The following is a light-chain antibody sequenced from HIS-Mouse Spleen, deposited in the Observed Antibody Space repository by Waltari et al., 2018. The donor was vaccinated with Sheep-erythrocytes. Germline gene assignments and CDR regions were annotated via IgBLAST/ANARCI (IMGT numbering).Light chain of an antibody. J-gene: IGLJ1*01. CDR3: CSYAGSFYV. CDR1: SSDGGGYNY. Sequence: QSALTQPRSVSGSPGQSVTISCTGTSSDGGGYNYFSWYQQHPGKAPKLMIYDVSKRPSGVPDRFSGSKSGNTASLTISGLQAEDEADYYCCSYAGSFYVFGTGTKVTVL. V-gene: IGLV2-11*01. CDR2: DVS.